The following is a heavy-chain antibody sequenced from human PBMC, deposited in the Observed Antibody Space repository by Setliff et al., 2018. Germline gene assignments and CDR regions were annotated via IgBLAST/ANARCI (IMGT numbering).Heavy chain of an antibody. V-gene: IGHV3-23*01. CDR2: TSGSAGST. CDR3: AKSHSSWPIFIDY. Sequence: PGGSLRLSCAASRFTFSSYAMSWVRQAPGKGLEWVSATSGSAGSTYYADSVKGRFTISRDNSKNTLYLQMNSLRVEDTAVYYCAKSHSSWPIFIDYWGQGTLVTVSS. CDR1: RFTFSSYA. J-gene: IGHJ4*02. D-gene: IGHD6-13*01.